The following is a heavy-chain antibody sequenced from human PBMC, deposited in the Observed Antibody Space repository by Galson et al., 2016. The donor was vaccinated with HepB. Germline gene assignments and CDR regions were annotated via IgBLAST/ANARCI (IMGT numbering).Heavy chain of an antibody. D-gene: IGHD3/OR15-3a*01. CDR2: ISDSGLTT. CDR1: GFTFSSYA. J-gene: IGHJ4*02. V-gene: IGHV3-23*01. Sequence: SLRLSCAASGFTFSSYAMHWVRQAPGKGLEWVSGISDSGLTTYYADSVKGRFTISRDNSQRTLHLQMNSLRAEDTAVYYCAKGGYYDFWTEYLIGYWGQGTLVTVSS. CDR3: AKGGYYDFWTEYLIGY.